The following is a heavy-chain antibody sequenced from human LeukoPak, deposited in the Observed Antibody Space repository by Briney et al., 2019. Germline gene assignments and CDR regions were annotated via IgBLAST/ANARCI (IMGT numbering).Heavy chain of an antibody. V-gene: IGHV1-46*01. D-gene: IGHD5-12*01. CDR3: ARGGGLYYMDV. J-gene: IGHJ6*03. CDR1: GYTFTSYY. CDR2: INPSGGST. Sequence: ASVKVSCKASGYTFTSYYMHWVRQAPGQGLEWMGIINPSGGSTVYAQKFQGRVAMTRDTSISTAYMELSRLRSDDTAVYYCARGGGLYYMDVWGKGTTVTISS.